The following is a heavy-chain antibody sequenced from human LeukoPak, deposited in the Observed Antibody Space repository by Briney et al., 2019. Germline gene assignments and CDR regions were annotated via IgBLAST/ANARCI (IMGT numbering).Heavy chain of an antibody. V-gene: IGHV3-23*01. CDR2: ISGSGGST. J-gene: IGHJ6*03. CDR3: AKDRGAPAAIMGDYMDV. Sequence: GGXLXXSCAASGFTFSSYAMSWVRQAPGKGLEWVSGISGSGGSTYYADSVKGGFTISRDNSKNTLYLQMNSLRAEDTAVYYCAKDRGAPAAIMGDYMDVWGKGTTVTVSS. CDR1: GFTFSSYA. D-gene: IGHD2-2*01.